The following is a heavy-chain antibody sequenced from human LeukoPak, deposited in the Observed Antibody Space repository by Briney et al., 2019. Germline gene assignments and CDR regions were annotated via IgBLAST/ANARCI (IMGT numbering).Heavy chain of an antibody. J-gene: IGHJ5*02. D-gene: IGHD5-24*01. CDR3: ARDGAGIESWVELDP. CDR1: GFSVSNHY. Sequence: GGSLRLSCAASGFSVSNHYMAWVRQAPGRRLEWVSFIWADGTTFYTDSVRGRFTVSRDQFKNTLYLQMSRLRPDVTALYYCARDGAGIESWVELDPWGQGTQVTVSA. V-gene: IGHV3-66*02. CDR2: IWADGTT.